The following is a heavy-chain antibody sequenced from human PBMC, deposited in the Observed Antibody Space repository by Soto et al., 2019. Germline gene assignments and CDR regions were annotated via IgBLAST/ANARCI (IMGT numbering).Heavy chain of an antibody. CDR1: GGTFSSYT. D-gene: IGHD3-10*01. J-gene: IGHJ6*03. Sequence: QVQLVQSGAEVKKPGASVKVSCKASGGTFSSYTISWVRQAPGQGLEWMGRIIPILGIANYAQKFQGRVTITADKSTSTAYMELSSLSSEDTAVYYCARDMVRGDYYSYYMHVLGKGTTVIFSS. CDR2: IIPILGIA. V-gene: IGHV1-69*08. CDR3: ARDMVRGDYYSYYMHV.